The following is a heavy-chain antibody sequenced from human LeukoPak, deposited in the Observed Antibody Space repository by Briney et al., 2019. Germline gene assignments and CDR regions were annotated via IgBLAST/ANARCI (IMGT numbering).Heavy chain of an antibody. CDR3: ARHGRGSSFYYYYGMDV. V-gene: IGHV5-51*01. CDR1: GYSFTSYW. Sequence: GESLKISCKGSGYSFTSYWIGWMRQMPGKGLEWMGIIYPGDSDTRYSPSFQGQVTISADKSISTAYLQWSSLKASDTAMYYCARHGRGSSFYYYYGMDVWGQGTTVTVSS. J-gene: IGHJ6*02. D-gene: IGHD6-6*01. CDR2: IYPGDSDT.